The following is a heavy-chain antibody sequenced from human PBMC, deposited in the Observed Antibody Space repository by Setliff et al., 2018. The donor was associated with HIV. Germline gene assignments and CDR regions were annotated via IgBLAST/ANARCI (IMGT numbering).Heavy chain of an antibody. CDR3: ARGGTYSSGFNWFDP. V-gene: IGHV3-7*01. Sequence: GGSLRLSCAASGFTFSSYGIHWVRQAPGKGLEWVANIKQDGSEKYYLDSVKGRFTISRDNAKNSLYLQMDSLRAEDTAVYYCARGGTYSSGFNWFDPWGQGTLVTVSS. CDR2: IKQDGSEK. D-gene: IGHD6-19*01. CDR1: GFTFSSYG. J-gene: IGHJ5*02.